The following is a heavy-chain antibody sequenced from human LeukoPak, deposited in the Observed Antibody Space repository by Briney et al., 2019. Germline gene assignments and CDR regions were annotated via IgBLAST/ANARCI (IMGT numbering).Heavy chain of an antibody. Sequence: SVKVSCKVSGYTLTELSIHWVRQAPGKGLEWMRGFDPEDGETIYAQKFQGRVTMTEDTSTDTGYMELRSLRSEDTAVYYCATDQRGAGLGFVYGSGSFNGLDVWGPGTTVTVSS. CDR1: GYTLTELS. J-gene: IGHJ6*02. CDR2: FDPEDGET. V-gene: IGHV1-24*01. CDR3: ATDQRGAGLGFVYGSGSFNGLDV. D-gene: IGHD3-10*01.